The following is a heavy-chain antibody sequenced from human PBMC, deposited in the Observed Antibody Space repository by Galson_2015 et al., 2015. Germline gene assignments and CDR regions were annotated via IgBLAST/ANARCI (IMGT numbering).Heavy chain of an antibody. D-gene: IGHD1-26*01. Sequence: SCKASGYTFTSYGISWVRQAPGQGLEWMGWISAYNGNTNYAQKLQGRVTMTTDTSTSTAYMELRSLRSDDTAVYYCARDGRVGATLGSYYYYYGMDVWGQGTTVTVSS. V-gene: IGHV1-18*01. CDR3: ARDGRVGATLGSYYYYYGMDV. J-gene: IGHJ6*02. CDR1: GYTFTSYG. CDR2: ISAYNGNT.